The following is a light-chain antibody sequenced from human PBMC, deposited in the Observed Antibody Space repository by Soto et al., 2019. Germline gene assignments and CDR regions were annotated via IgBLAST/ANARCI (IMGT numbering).Light chain of an antibody. Sequence: SYELTQPPSVSVAPGKTARITCGGNNIGSKSVHWYQQKPGQAPVLVTYYDSDRPSGIPERFSGSNSGNTATLTISRVEAGDEADYYCQVWDSSSDLYVFGTGTKLTVL. CDR1: NIGSKS. V-gene: IGLV3-21*04. CDR3: QVWDSSSDLYV. J-gene: IGLJ1*01. CDR2: YDS.